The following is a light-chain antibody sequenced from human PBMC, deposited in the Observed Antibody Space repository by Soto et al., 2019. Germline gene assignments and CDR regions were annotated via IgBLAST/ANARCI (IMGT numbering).Light chain of an antibody. J-gene: IGKJ4*01. CDR3: QQYYSTPPHT. V-gene: IGKV4-1*01. Sequence: DIVMTQSPDSLAVSLGERATINCKCSQSVLYSSNSRNYLAWYQQKPGQPPKLLIYWASTRESGVPDRFSGSGSGTDFTLTISSLQAEDVAVYYCQQYYSTPPHTFGGGTMVEIK. CDR1: QSVLYSSNSRNY. CDR2: WAS.